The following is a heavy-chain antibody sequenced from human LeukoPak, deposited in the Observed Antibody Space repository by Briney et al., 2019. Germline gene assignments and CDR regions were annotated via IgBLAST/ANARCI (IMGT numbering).Heavy chain of an antibody. CDR1: GFTFDDYA. D-gene: IGHD5-24*01. CDR2: ISWNSGSI. V-gene: IGHV3-9*01. J-gene: IGHJ4*02. CDR3: AKIRGGYALFDY. Sequence: GGSLRLSCAASGFTFDDYAMHWVRQTPGKGLEGVSCISWNSGSIGYADSVKGRFTISRDNSKNTLYLQMDSLRADDTAVYYFAKIRGGYALFDYWGQGTLVTVSS.